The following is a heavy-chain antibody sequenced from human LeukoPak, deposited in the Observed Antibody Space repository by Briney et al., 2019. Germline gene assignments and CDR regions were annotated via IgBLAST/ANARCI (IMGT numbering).Heavy chain of an antibody. D-gene: IGHD3-3*01. V-gene: IGHV3-23*01. Sequence: GGSLRLSCAASGFTFSSYAMSWVRQAPGKGLEWVSGISGSGGSTYYADSVKGRFTISRDNSKNTLYLQMNNLRVEDTAVYYCAKADRSGPPGTWGQGTLVTVSS. CDR3: AKADRSGPPGT. CDR2: ISGSGGST. J-gene: IGHJ4*02. CDR1: GFTFSSYA.